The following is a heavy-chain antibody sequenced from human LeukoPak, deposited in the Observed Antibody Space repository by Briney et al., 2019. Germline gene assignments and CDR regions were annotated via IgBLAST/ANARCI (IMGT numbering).Heavy chain of an antibody. J-gene: IGHJ1*01. D-gene: IGHD6-19*01. CDR2: ISYDGSNK. Sequence: GGSLRLYCAASGFTFSSYAMHWVRQAPGKGLEWVAVISYDGSNKYYADSVKGRFTISRDNSKNTLYLQMNSLRAEDTAVYYCARDFRVAGPEYFQHWGQGTLVTVSS. CDR3: ARDFRVAGPEYFQH. V-gene: IGHV3-30*04. CDR1: GFTFSSYA.